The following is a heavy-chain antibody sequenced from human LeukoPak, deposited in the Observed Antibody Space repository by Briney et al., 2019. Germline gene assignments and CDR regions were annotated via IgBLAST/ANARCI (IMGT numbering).Heavy chain of an antibody. CDR2: ISGSGGST. CDR1: GFTFSSYA. J-gene: IGHJ4*02. CDR3: AKDLLSNYYDSSGRSSFDY. Sequence: GGSLRLSCAASGFTFSSYAMSWVRQAPGKGLEWVSAISGSGGSTYYADSVKGRFTISRDNSKNTLYLQMNSLRAEDTAVYYCAKDLLSNYYDSSGRSSFDYWGQGTLVTVSS. D-gene: IGHD3-22*01. V-gene: IGHV3-23*01.